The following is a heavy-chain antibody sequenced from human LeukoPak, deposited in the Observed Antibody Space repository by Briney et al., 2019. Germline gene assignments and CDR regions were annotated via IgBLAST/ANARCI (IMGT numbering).Heavy chain of an antibody. CDR1: GFTFSSYS. V-gene: IGHV3-21*01. Sequence: GGSLRLSCAASGFTFSSYSMNWVRQAPGKGLEWVSSISSSGSYIYYADSVKGRFTISRDNAKNSLYLQMNSLRAEDTAVYYCARDPAYCGGECYSYDAFDIWGQGAMVTVSS. CDR2: ISSSGSYI. CDR3: ARDPAYCGGECYSYDAFDI. D-gene: IGHD2-21*01. J-gene: IGHJ3*02.